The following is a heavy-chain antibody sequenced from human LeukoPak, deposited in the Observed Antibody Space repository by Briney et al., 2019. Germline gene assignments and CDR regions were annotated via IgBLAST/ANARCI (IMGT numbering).Heavy chain of an antibody. CDR3: ARAGIVVVPAALPYNYGMDV. J-gene: IGHJ6*02. CDR1: GFTFSDYY. V-gene: IGHV3-11*06. CDR2: ISSSSSYT. Sequence: GGSLRLSCAASGFTFSDYYMSWNRQAPGKGLEWVSYISSSSSYTNYADSVKGRFTISRDNVKNSLYLQMNSLRAEDTAVYYCARAGIVVVPAALPYNYGMDVWGQGTTVTVSS. D-gene: IGHD2-2*01.